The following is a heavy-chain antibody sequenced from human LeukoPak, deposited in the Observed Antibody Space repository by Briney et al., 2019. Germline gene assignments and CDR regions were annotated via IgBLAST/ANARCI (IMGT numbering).Heavy chain of an antibody. CDR2: INPSGGST. Sequence: ASVKVSCKASGYTFTSYYMHWVRQAPGQGLEWMGIINPSGGSTSYAQKFQGRVTMTRDTSTSTVYMELSSLRSEDTAVYYCARDSGDYVWGSYIGYLDYWGQGTLVTVSS. V-gene: IGHV1-46*01. CDR1: GYTFTSYY. D-gene: IGHD3-16*01. CDR3: ARDSGDYVWGSYIGYLDY. J-gene: IGHJ4*02.